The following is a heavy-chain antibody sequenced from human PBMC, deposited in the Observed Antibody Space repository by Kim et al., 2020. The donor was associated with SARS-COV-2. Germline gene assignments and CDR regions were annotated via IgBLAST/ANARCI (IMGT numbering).Heavy chain of an antibody. J-gene: IGHJ5*02. D-gene: IGHD5-12*01. CDR3: ARGRAIVATIGFDP. CDR1: GYTFTSYD. Sequence: ASVKVSCKASGYTFTSYDINWVRQATGQGLEWMGWMNPNSGNTGYAQKFQGRVTMTRNTSISTAYMELSSLRSEDTAVYYCARGRAIVATIGFDPWGQGTLVTVSS. V-gene: IGHV1-8*01. CDR2: MNPNSGNT.